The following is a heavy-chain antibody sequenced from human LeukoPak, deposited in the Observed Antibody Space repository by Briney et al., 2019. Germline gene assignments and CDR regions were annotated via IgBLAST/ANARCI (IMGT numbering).Heavy chain of an antibody. J-gene: IGHJ4*02. CDR1: GFTFSSYS. Sequence: KTGGSLRLSCAASGFTFSSYSMNWVRQAPGKGLEWVSSISSSSSYIYYADSVKGRFTISRDNAKNSLHLQMNSLRAEDTAVYYCAREPHTAMVIGYWGQGTLVTVSS. CDR2: ISSSSSYI. CDR3: AREPHTAMVIGY. V-gene: IGHV3-21*01. D-gene: IGHD5-18*01.